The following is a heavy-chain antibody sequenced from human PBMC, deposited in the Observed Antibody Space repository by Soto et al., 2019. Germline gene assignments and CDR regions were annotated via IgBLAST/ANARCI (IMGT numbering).Heavy chain of an antibody. Sequence: QVRLQESGPGLVRPSQTLSLTCNVSGAPISSGGFYWSWIRQHPGKGPEWIGYIYNSGTTFYNPSLGGRVTMSLYAAKNHFSRELRAVTVADTAVYYCAREPISTPRGVTQVDPWGQGTQVTVA. V-gene: IGHV4-31*03. CDR1: GAPISSGGFY. CDR3: AREPISTPRGVTQVDP. D-gene: IGHD3-10*01. CDR2: IYNSGTT. J-gene: IGHJ5*02.